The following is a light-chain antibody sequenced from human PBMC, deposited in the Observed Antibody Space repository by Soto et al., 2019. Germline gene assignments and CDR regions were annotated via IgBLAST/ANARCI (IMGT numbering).Light chain of an antibody. CDR1: SSDVGAYSY. J-gene: IGLJ3*02. V-gene: IGLV2-14*01. Sequence: QSALTQPASVSGSPGQSITISCTGTSSDVGAYSYVSWYQQHPGKAPKLMIYEVSNRPSGVPDRFSGSKSGTSASLAISRLQSDDEADYFCASWDDSLNGPVFGGGTKLTVL. CDR2: EVS. CDR3: ASWDDSLNGPV.